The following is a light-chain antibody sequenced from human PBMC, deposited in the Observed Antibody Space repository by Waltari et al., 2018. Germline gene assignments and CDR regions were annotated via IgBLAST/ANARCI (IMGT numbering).Light chain of an antibody. Sequence: QSALTQPASVSGSPGQSITISCTGTSNDVGSYNLVSWYQRHPGKAPELLIYEGSKRPSGVYNRFSGAKSRNTASLTISGLQAEDEADDFCCSYASGSTIIFGGGTKLTVL. V-gene: IGLV2-23*01. J-gene: IGLJ2*01. CDR3: CSYASGSTII. CDR2: EGS. CDR1: SNDVGSYNL.